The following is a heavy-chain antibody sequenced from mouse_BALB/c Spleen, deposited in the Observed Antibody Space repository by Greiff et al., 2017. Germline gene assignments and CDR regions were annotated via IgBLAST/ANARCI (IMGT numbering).Heavy chain of an antibody. J-gene: IGHJ4*01. CDR2: IRNKANGYTT. Sequence: EVMLVESGGGLVQPGGSLRLSCATSGFTFTDYYMSWVRQPPGKALEWLGFIRNKANGYTTEYSASVTGRFTISRDNSQSILYLQMNTLRAEDSATYYCARPYGNDYYAMDYWGQGTSVTVSS. D-gene: IGHD2-1*01. CDR3: ARPYGNDYYAMDY. V-gene: IGHV7-3*02. CDR1: GFTFTDYY.